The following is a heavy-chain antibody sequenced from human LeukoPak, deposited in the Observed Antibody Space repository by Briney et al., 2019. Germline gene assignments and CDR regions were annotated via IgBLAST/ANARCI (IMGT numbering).Heavy chain of an antibody. CDR1: GGTFSSYA. CDR2: IIPIFGTA. CDR3: ARDRLAARPLQYYYGMDV. V-gene: IGHV1-69*13. Sequence: ASVKVSCKASGGTFSSYAISWVRQAPGQGLEWMGGIIPIFGTANYAQKFQGRVTITADESTSTAYMELSSLRSEDTAVYYCARDRLAARPLQYYYGMDVWGQGTTVTVSS. J-gene: IGHJ6*02. D-gene: IGHD6-6*01.